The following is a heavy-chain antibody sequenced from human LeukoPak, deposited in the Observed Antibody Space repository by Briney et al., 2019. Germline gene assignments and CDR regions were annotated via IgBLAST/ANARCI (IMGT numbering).Heavy chain of an antibody. CDR1: GDSVSSKNGA. CDR2: TYYRSEWYN. Sequence: SQTLSLTCAASGDSVSSKNGAWNWIRQSPSRGLEWLGRTYYRSEWYNDYAESMEGRMTISQDTSKNQYSLHLNSVTPDDTAVYYCARDLGTTGWHTFDYWGQGTLVTVSS. J-gene: IGHJ4*02. D-gene: IGHD6-19*01. V-gene: IGHV6-1*01. CDR3: ARDLGTTGWHTFDY.